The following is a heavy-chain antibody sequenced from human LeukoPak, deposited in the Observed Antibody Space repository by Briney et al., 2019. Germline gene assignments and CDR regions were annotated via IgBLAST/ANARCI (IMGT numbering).Heavy chain of an antibody. CDR1: GFTFSRYG. V-gene: IGHV3-30*18. D-gene: IGHD3-3*01. CDR3: AKDAITIFGVAPLFDP. J-gene: IGHJ5*02. Sequence: GGSLRLSCAASGFTFSRYGMHWVRQAPGKGLEWVAVISYDGSNKYYADSVKGRFTISRDNSKNTLYLQMNSLRAEDTAVYYCAKDAITIFGVAPLFDPWGQGTLVTVSS. CDR2: ISYDGSNK.